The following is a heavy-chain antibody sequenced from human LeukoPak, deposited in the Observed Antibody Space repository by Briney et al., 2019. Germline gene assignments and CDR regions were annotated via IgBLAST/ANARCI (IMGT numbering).Heavy chain of an antibody. D-gene: IGHD2-21*02. CDR3: ASMFAYCGGDCYSGEDWFDP. J-gene: IGHJ5*02. CDR1: GGTFSSYA. CDR2: IIPILGIA. V-gene: IGHV1-69*04. Sequence: ASVKVSCKASGGTFSSYAISWVRQAPGQGLEWMGRIIPILGIANYAQKFQGRVTITADKSTSTAYMELSSLRSEDTAVYYCASMFAYCGGDCYSGEDWFDPWGQGTLVTVSS.